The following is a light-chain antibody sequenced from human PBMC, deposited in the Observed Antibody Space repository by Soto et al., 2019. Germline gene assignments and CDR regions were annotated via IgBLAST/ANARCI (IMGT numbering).Light chain of an antibody. CDR1: QSISQW. CDR2: DAS. J-gene: IGKJ1*01. CDR3: QQYNGYSWS. Sequence: DIHMAQSPSTLYATVKDRVAXXCWASQSISQWVAWYQQKPGRAPELLIYDASKLKSGVPSRFSGSGSGTEFSLTITSLQPDDSAMYYCQQYNGYSWSFGRGGKVDIK. V-gene: IGKV1-5*01.